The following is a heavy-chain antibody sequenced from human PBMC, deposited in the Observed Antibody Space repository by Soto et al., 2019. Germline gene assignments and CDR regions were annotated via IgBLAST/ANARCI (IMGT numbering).Heavy chain of an antibody. D-gene: IGHD4-17*01. Sequence: QVQLVQSGAEVKKPGSSVKVSCKASGGTFSSYAISWVRQAPGQGLEWMGGIIPIFGTANYAQKFQGRVTITADEDTSTAYMELSSLRSEDTAVYYCARGLVKSYCDYETPNLHYLGQGTLVNVSS. CDR1: GGTFSSYA. CDR2: IIPIFGTA. V-gene: IGHV1-69*01. J-gene: IGHJ4*02. CDR3: ARGLVKSYCDYETPNLHY.